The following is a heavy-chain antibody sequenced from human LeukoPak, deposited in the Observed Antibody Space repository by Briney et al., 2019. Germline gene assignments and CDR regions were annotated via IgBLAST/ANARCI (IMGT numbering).Heavy chain of an antibody. Sequence: GGSLRLSCAASGFTFSSYWMNWVRQAPGKGLEWVANIKKDGSETYYVDSVKGRSTISRDNAKNSLYLQMNSLRAEDTAVYYCARISWGFYYGSGSDFDYWGQGTLVTVSS. J-gene: IGHJ4*02. CDR3: ARISWGFYYGSGSDFDY. D-gene: IGHD3-10*01. CDR2: IKKDGSET. CDR1: GFTFSSYW. V-gene: IGHV3-7*01.